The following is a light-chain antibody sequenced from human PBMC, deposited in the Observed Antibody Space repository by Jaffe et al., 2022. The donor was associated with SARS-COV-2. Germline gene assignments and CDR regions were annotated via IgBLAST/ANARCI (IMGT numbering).Light chain of an antibody. V-gene: IGKV3-20*01. CDR1: QSISNNY. CDR2: VAS. J-gene: IGKJ4*01. Sequence: EIVLTQSPGTLSLSPGERATLSCRASQSISNNYLAWYQQKPGQSPRLLIYVASSRATGIPDRFSGSGSGTDFTLTINRLEPEDFAVYYCQQYGRSPLTFGGGTKVEIK. CDR3: QQYGRSPLT.